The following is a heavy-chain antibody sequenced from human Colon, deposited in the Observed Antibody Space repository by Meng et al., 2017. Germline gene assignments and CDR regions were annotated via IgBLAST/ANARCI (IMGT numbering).Heavy chain of an antibody. CDR1: GLTFSSRV. D-gene: IGHD6-19*01. CDR2: ITDSGVGT. V-gene: IGHV3-23*01. CDR3: GTYTSGSYTPPPAD. Sequence: GESLKISCAASGLTFSSRVMSWVRQAPGKGLEWLSAITDSGVGTFYADPVKGRFTISRDKSKNPLYLQMSRLRAEDTAVYYCGTYTSGSYTPPPADWGQGTLVTVSS. J-gene: IGHJ4*02.